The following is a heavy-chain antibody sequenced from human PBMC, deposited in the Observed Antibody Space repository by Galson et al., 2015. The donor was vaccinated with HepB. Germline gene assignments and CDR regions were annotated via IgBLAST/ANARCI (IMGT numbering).Heavy chain of an antibody. J-gene: IGHJ5*02. V-gene: IGHV1-69*13. Sequence: SVKVSCKASGGTFSSYAISWVRQAPGQGLEWMGGIIPIFGTANYAQKFQGRVTITADESTSTAYMELSSLRSEDTAVYYCARSIVMVYATRLFQTNKNWFDPWGQGTLVTVSS. CDR3: ARSIVMVYATRLFQTNKNWFDP. CDR2: IIPIFGTA. D-gene: IGHD2-8*01. CDR1: GGTFSSYA.